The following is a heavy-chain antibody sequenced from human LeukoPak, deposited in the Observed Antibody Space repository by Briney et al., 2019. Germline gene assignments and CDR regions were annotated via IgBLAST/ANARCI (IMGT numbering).Heavy chain of an antibody. Sequence: PGGSLRLSCVASGFTFDTYWMHWVRQAPGKGLVWVSRIHRDGNNINYADFVQGRFTVSRDNAKNTLYLQMHSLRVEDTAKYYCARGLRDRYGMDVWGQGTTVTVSS. CDR2: IHRDGNNI. J-gene: IGHJ6*02. CDR3: ARGLRDRYGMDV. V-gene: IGHV3-74*01. CDR1: GFTFDTYW.